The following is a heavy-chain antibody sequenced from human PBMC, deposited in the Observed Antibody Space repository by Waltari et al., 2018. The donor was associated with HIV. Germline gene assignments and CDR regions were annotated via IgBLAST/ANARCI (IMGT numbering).Heavy chain of an antibody. CDR3: ARDPRLWAVAGTYGMDV. J-gene: IGHJ6*02. CDR2: IIPIFGTA. Sequence: QVQLVQSGAEVKKPGSSVKVSCKASGGTFSSYAISWVRQAPGQGLEWMGGIIPIFGTANYAQKFQGRVTITADESTSTAYMELSSLRSEDTAVYYCARDPRLWAVAGTYGMDVWGQGTTVTVSS. V-gene: IGHV1-69*01. D-gene: IGHD6-19*01. CDR1: GGTFSSYA.